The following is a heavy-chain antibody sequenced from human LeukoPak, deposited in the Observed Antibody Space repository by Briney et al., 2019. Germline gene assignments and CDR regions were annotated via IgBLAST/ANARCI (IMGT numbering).Heavy chain of an antibody. Sequence: QPGGSLRLSCAASGFTFSSYGMHWVRQAPGKGLEWVAFIRYDGSNKYYADSVKGRFTISRGNSKNTLYLQMNSLRAEDTAVYYCAKSMGNKGHDYGDHPYWYFDLWGRGTLVTVSS. CDR1: GFTFSSYG. CDR3: AKSMGNKGHDYGDHPYWYFDL. CDR2: IRYDGSNK. V-gene: IGHV3-30*02. J-gene: IGHJ2*01. D-gene: IGHD4-17*01.